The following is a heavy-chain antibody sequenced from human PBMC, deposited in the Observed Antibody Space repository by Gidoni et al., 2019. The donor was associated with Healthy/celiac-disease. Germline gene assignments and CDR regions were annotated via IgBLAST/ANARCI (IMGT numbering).Heavy chain of an antibody. CDR1: GFTFSSYS. CDR2: ISSSSNTI. J-gene: IGHJ6*02. D-gene: IGHD6-19*01. CDR3: ARAQWLQGSAPFRAYYYGMDV. Sequence: EVQLVESGGGLVQPGGSLRLSCAASGFTFSSYSMNWVRQAPGKGLEWVLYISSSSNTIYYADSVKCRFTISRDNAKNSMYLQMNSRRDEDTAVYYCARAQWLQGSAPFRAYYYGMDVWGQGTTVTVSS. V-gene: IGHV3-48*02.